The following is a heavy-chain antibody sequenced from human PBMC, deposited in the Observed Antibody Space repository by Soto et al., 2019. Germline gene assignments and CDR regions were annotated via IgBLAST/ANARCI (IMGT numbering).Heavy chain of an antibody. CDR3: ARGGITAVRNYFFEH. CDR1: GDSISSSEW. CDR2: IHHSGPT. Sequence: QVQLHESGPGLVKPSGTLSLNCKVSGDSISSSEWWSWVRQPPGKGLEWIAEIHHSGPTNYNPPLQSRVTITVDKCKNQISLRLSAVTAADTAVYYCARGGITAVRNYFFEHCVQGTLVTVSS. V-gene: IGHV4-4*02. D-gene: IGHD1-20*01. J-gene: IGHJ4*02.